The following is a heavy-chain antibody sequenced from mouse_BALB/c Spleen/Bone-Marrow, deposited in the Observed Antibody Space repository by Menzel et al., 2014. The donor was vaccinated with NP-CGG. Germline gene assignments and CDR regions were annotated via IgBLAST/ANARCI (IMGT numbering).Heavy chain of an antibody. CDR2: IWGDGST. V-gene: IGHV2-6-7*01. CDR3: ARALYDYDDLYCAMDY. Sequence: VQLVESGPGLVAPSQSLSITCTVSGFSLTGYGVNWVRQPPGKGLEWLGMIWGDGSTDYNSALKSRLSISKGNSKSQVFLKMNSLQTDDTARYYCARALYDYDDLYCAMDYWGQGTSVTVSS. J-gene: IGHJ4*01. D-gene: IGHD2-4*01. CDR1: GFSLTGYG.